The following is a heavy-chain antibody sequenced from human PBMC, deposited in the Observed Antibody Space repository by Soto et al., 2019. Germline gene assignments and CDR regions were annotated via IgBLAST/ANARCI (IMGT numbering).Heavy chain of an antibody. J-gene: IGHJ3*02. CDR3: ARSYSMYGGNRDAFDI. CDR2: ISYDGSNK. Sequence: QVQLVESGGGVVQPGRSLRLSCAASGFTFSSYAMHWVRQAPGKGLEWVAVISYDGSNKYYADSVKGRFTISRDNSKNTLNLQMNSLRAEETAVYYCARSYSMYGGNRDAFDIWGQGTMVTVSS. V-gene: IGHV3-30-3*01. CDR1: GFTFSSYA. D-gene: IGHD3-10*02.